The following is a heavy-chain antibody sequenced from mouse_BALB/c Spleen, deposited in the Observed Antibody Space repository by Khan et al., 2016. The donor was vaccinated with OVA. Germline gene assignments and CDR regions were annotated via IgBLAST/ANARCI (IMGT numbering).Heavy chain of an antibody. CDR1: GYSITSDFA. V-gene: IGHV3-2*02. CDR3: ARGRAY. Sequence: EVQLQESGPGLVKPSQSLSLTCTVTGYSITSDFAWNWIRQFPGNKLEWMGNISYSGRTNYTPSLKSRISITRDTSKNQFFLQLNSVTTEDTATYYCARGRAYWGQGTLVTGSA. D-gene: IGHD3-3*01. CDR2: ISYSGRT. J-gene: IGHJ3*01.